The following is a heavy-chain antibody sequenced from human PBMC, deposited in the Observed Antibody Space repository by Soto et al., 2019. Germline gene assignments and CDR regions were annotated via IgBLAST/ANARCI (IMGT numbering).Heavy chain of an antibody. D-gene: IGHD3-10*01. J-gene: IGHJ5*02. Sequence: NPSETLSLTCTVSGGSISSGGYYWSWIRQHPGKGLEWIGYIYYSGSTYYNPSLRSRVTISVDTSKNQFSLKLSSVTAADTAVYYCARFRITMVRGIERKPLNWFDPWGQGTLVTVSS. CDR2: IYYSGST. V-gene: IGHV4-31*03. CDR1: GGSISSGGYY. CDR3: ARFRITMVRGIERKPLNWFDP.